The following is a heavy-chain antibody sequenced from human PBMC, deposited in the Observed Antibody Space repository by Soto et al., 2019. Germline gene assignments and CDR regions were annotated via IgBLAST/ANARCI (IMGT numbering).Heavy chain of an antibody. CDR3: ARAYYGSGMEYGMDV. D-gene: IGHD3-10*01. CDR1: VFPCRSYG. CDR2: IWYDGSNK. V-gene: IGHV3-33*08. Sequence: GALRISCAASVFPCRSYGMHWVRQAPGKGLEWVAVIWYDGSNKYSADSVKGRFTISRDNSKNTLYLQMNSLRAEDTAVYYCARAYYGSGMEYGMDVWGQGTTVTVSS. J-gene: IGHJ6*02.